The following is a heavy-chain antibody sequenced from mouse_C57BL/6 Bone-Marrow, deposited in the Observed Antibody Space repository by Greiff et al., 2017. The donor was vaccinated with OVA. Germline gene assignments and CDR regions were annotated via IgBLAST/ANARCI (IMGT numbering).Heavy chain of an antibody. CDR2: IWSGGST. D-gene: IGHD5-5*01. J-gene: IGHJ1*03. CDR1: GFSLTSYG. CDR3: ARDYPYWYFDV. V-gene: IGHV2-2*01. Sequence: VQRVESGPGLVQPSQSLSITCTVSGFSLTSYGVHWVRQSPGKGLEWLGVIWSGGSTDYNAAFISRLSISKDNSKSQVFFKMNSLQADDTAIYYCARDYPYWYFDVWGTGTTVTVSS.